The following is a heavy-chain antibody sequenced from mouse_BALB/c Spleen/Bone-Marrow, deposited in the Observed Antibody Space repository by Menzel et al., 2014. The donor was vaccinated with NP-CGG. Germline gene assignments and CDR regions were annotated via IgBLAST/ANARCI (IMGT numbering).Heavy chain of an antibody. CDR2: IFPGTDTS. V-gene: IGHV1S132*01. CDR3: SRNYDYDEGAWFTY. J-gene: IGHJ3*01. Sequence: QLQQPGAEVVKPGASVKLSCKTSGYTFTNYWIQWVKQRPGQGLGWIGEIFPGTDTSYYNEKFKDKATLTVDTSSSTAYIQLSILTSEDSAVYFCSRNYDYDEGAWFTYWGQGTLVTVSA. D-gene: IGHD2-4*01. CDR1: GYTFTNYW.